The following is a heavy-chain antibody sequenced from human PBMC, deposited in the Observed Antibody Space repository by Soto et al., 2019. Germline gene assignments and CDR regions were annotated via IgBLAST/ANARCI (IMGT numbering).Heavy chain of an antibody. D-gene: IGHD3-10*01. CDR1: GAALDSQY. J-gene: IGHJ4*02. Sequence: SGPLALTSSVSGAALDSQYCSWIRQPPGKGLEWIGQVFYSGSTNYNPSLKSRVTISINTSTKQFSLKLTSVSAADTAVYYCARSFMVPLDYFDSWGQGTLVTVS. CDR2: VFYSGST. CDR3: ARSFMVPLDYFDS. V-gene: IGHV4-59*11.